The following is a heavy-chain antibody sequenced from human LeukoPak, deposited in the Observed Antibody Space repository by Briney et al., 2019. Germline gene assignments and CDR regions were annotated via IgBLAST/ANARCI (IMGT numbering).Heavy chain of an antibody. CDR3: ARQGSEVLLWFGEHTDY. CDR2: IYYSGST. V-gene: IGHV4-31*03. CDR1: GGSISSGGYY. Sequence: PSQTLSLTCTASGGSISSGGYYWSWIRQHPGKGLEWIGYIYYSGSTYYNPSLKSRVTISVDTSKNQFSLKLSSVTAADTAVYYCARQGSEVLLWFGEHTDYWGQGTLVTVSS. D-gene: IGHD3-10*01. J-gene: IGHJ4*02.